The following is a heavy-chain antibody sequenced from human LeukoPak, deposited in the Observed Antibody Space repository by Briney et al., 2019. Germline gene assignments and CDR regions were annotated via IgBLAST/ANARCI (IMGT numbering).Heavy chain of an antibody. J-gene: IGHJ3*02. V-gene: IGHV4-34*01. CDR1: GGSFSGYY. CDR2: INHSGST. D-gene: IGHD3-9*01. Sequence: SETLSLTCAVSGGSFSGYYWSWIRQPPGKRLEWIGEINHSGSTNYNPSLKSRVTISVDTSKNQFSLKLSSVTAADTAVYYCARGSGYDILTGPHDDAFDIWGQGTMVTVSS. CDR3: ARGSGYDILTGPHDDAFDI.